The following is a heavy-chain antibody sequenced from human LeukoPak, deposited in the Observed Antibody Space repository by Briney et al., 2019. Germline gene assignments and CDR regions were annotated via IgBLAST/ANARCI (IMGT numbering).Heavy chain of an antibody. Sequence: SETLSLTCTVSGGSISSYYWSWIRQPPGKGLEWIGYIYYSGSTSYNPSLKSRVTISVDTSKNQFSLNLSSVTAADTAVYYCARGKKDALGSYPVDYWGQGTLVTVSS. CDR3: ARGKKDALGSYPVDY. J-gene: IGHJ4*02. D-gene: IGHD3-10*01. CDR2: IYYSGST. V-gene: IGHV4-59*01. CDR1: GGSISSYY.